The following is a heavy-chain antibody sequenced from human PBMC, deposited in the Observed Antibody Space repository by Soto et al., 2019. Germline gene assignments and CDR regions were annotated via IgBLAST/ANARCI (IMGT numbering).Heavy chain of an antibody. Sequence: ASVKVSCKVSGYTLTELSMHWVRQAPGKGLEWMGGFDPEDGETIYAQKFQGRVTMTEDTSTDTAYMELSSLRSEDTAVYYCATDGGVLRFLEWPFDAFXIWGQGTMVTVSS. V-gene: IGHV1-24*01. CDR3: ATDGGVLRFLEWPFDAFXI. D-gene: IGHD3-3*01. CDR1: GYTLTELS. CDR2: FDPEDGET. J-gene: IGHJ3*02.